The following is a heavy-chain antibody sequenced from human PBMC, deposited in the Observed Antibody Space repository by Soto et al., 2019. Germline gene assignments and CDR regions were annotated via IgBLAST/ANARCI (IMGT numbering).Heavy chain of an antibody. V-gene: IGHV5-51*01. Sequence: GESLKISCEGSGYSFTNYWIGWVRQMPGKGLEWIGIIYPGDSDTRYSPSFQGQVTISADKSISTAYLQWSSLKASDTAMYYCARTSAAGKYYYGMDVWGQGTTVTVSS. CDR3: ARTSAAGKYYYGMDV. D-gene: IGHD6-13*01. CDR1: GYSFTNYW. J-gene: IGHJ6*02. CDR2: IYPGDSDT.